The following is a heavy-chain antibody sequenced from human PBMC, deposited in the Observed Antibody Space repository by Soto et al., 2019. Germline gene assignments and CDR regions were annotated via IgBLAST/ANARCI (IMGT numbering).Heavy chain of an antibody. V-gene: IGHV3-7*01. J-gene: IGHJ6*03. D-gene: IGHD3-9*01. CDR2: IKQDGSEK. CDR3: ARDRNPKYYDILTGYYRDYYYYYMDV. CDR1: GFTFSSYW. Sequence: PGGSLRLSCAASGFTFSSYWMSWVRQAPGKGLEWVANIKQDGSEKYYVDSVKGRFTISRDNAKNSLYLQMNSLRAGDTAVYYCARDRNPKYYDILTGYYRDYYYYYMDVWGKGTTVTVSS.